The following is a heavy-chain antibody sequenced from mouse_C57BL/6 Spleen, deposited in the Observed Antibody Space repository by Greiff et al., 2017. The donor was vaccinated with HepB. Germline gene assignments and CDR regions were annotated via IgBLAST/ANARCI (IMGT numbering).Heavy chain of an antibody. J-gene: IGHJ1*03. D-gene: IGHD1-1*01. CDR1: GFSLTSYG. CDR3: ATTRYYYGSSYDWYCDV. CDR2: IWRGGST. Sequence: VQLQQSGPGLVQPSQSLSITCTVSGFSLTSYGVHWVRQSPGKGLEWLGVIWRGGSTDYNAAFMYRLSITKDNSKSQVFFKMNSLHADDTAIYYCATTRYYYGSSYDWYCDVWGTGTTVTVSS. V-gene: IGHV2-5*01.